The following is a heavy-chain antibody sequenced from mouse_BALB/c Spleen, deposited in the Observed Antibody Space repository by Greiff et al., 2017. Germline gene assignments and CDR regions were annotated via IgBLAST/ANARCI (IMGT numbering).Heavy chain of an antibody. Sequence: EVQLQQSGPGLVKPSQSLSLTCTVTGYSITSDYAWNWIRQFPGNKLEWMGYISYSGSTSYNPSLKSRISITRDTSKNQFFLQLNSVTTEDTATYYCARSDYYGSSSWSYWGQGTTLTVSS. CDR1: GYSITSDYA. J-gene: IGHJ2*01. V-gene: IGHV3-2*02. D-gene: IGHD1-1*01. CDR3: ARSDYYGSSSWSY. CDR2: ISYSGST.